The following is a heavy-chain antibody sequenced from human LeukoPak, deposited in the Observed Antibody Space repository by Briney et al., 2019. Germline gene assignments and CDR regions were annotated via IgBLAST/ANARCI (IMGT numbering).Heavy chain of an antibody. CDR3: ARGGYSYGYRRYFDY. D-gene: IGHD5-18*01. J-gene: IGHJ4*02. CDR1: GGSIDNFY. V-gene: IGHV4-59*01. CDR2: IYYSGST. Sequence: SETLSLTCTVSGGSIDNFYWSWIRQPPGKGLEWIGYIYYSGSTNYNPSLKSRVTISVDTSKNQFSLKLSSVTAADTAVYYCARGGYSYGYRRYFDYWGQGTLVTVSS.